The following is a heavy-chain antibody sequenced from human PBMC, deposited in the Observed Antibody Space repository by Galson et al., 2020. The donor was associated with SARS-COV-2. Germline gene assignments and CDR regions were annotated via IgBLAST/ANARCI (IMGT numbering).Heavy chain of an antibody. CDR1: SDYA. J-gene: IGHJ4*02. V-gene: IGHV3-64D*09. CDR2: LSATGGTS. CDR3: LAFSSTRHNY. Sequence: SDYAMHWVRQAPGKGLQYVSALSATGGTSFYADSVSGRFTMSRDNSKNTFYLQMTGLRVEDTAFYYCLAFSSTRHNYWGQGTLVTVSS. D-gene: IGHD6-13*01.